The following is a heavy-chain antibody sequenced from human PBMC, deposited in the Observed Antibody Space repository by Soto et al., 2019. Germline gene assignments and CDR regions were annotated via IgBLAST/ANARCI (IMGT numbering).Heavy chain of an antibody. Sequence: SETLSLTCTVSGGSISSGDYYWSWIRQPPGKGLEWIGYIYYSGSTYYNPSLKSRVTISVDTSKNQFSLKLSSVTAADTAVYYCARVNDFCICQDPSPFYGMDVWGQGPTVTGS. CDR3: ARVNDFCICQDPSPFYGMDV. CDR2: IYYSGST. J-gene: IGHJ6*02. CDR1: GGSISSGDYY. D-gene: IGHD3-3*01. V-gene: IGHV4-30-4*01.